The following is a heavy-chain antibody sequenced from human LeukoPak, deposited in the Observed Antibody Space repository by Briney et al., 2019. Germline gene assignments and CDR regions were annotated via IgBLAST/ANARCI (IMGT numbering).Heavy chain of an antibody. V-gene: IGHV4-59*01. CDR2: IYYSGST. CDR3: AIHYYDSSGYYVLDF. D-gene: IGHD3-22*01. J-gene: IGHJ4*02. CDR1: GGSISSYY. Sequence: PSETLSLTCTVSGGSISSYYWSWIRQPPGKGLEWIGYIYYSGSTNYNPSLKSRVTISVDTSKNQFSLKLSSVTAAHTAVYCFAIHYYDSSGYYVLDFWGEETLVTVSS.